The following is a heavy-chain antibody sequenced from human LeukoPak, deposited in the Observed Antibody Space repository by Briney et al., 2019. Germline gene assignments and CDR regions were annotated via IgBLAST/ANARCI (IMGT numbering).Heavy chain of an antibody. J-gene: IGHJ6*02. V-gene: IGHV5-51*01. CDR3: ARHVGIQRYYYYGMDV. CDR2: IYPGDSDT. Sequence: GESLKISCKGSGYSFTSYWIGWVRQMPGKGLEWMGIIYPGDSDTRYSPSFQGQVTISADKSISTAYLQWSSLKASDTAMYYCARHVGIQRYYYYGMDVWGQGTTVTVSS. CDR1: GYSFTSYW. D-gene: IGHD5-18*01.